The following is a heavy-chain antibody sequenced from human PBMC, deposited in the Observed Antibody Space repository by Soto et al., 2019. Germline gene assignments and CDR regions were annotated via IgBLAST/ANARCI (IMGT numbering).Heavy chain of an antibody. CDR3: ARDRLPYYDNPSWFDP. CDR2: IWYDGSNK. Sequence: GGSLRLSCAASGFTFSSYGMHWVRQAPGKGLEWVAVIWYDGSNKYYADSVKGRFTISRDNSKNTLYLQMNSLRAEDTAVYYCARDRLPYYDNPSWFDPWGQGTLVTVSS. J-gene: IGHJ5*02. V-gene: IGHV3-33*01. CDR1: GFTFSSYG. D-gene: IGHD3-9*01.